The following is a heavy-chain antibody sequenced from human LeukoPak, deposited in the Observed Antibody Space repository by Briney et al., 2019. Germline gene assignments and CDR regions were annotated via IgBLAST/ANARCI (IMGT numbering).Heavy chain of an antibody. Sequence: TLSLTCTVSGGSISSGSYYWSWIRQPAGKGLEWIGRIYTSGSTNYNPSLKSRVTISVDTSMNQFSLKLSSVTAADTAVYYCARSRYSSSWYEESGYWGQGTLVTVSS. D-gene: IGHD6-13*01. V-gene: IGHV4-61*02. CDR2: IYTSGST. CDR1: GGSISSGSYY. J-gene: IGHJ4*02. CDR3: ARSRYSSSWYEESGY.